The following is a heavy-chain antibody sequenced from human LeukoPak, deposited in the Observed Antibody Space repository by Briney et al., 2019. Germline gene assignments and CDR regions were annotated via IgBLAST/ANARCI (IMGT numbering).Heavy chain of an antibody. D-gene: IGHD2-15*01. CDR1: GYTFTGYY. Sequence: ASVKVSCKASGYTFTGYYMHWVRQAPGQGLEWMGWINPNSGGTNYAQKFQGWVTMTRDTSISTAYMELSRLRSDDTVVYYCARGWDIVAHFDYWGQGTLVTVSS. J-gene: IGHJ4*02. CDR3: ARGWDIVAHFDY. V-gene: IGHV1-2*04. CDR2: INPNSGGT.